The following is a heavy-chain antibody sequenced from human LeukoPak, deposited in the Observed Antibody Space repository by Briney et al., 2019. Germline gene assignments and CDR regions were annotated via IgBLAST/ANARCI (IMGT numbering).Heavy chain of an antibody. J-gene: IGHJ4*02. CDR3: ARDYGGNIRGYFDY. D-gene: IGHD4-23*01. CDR1: GFTFSSYS. Sequence: GGSLRLSCAASGFTFSSYSMNWVRQAPGKGLEWVSYISSSSTIYYADSVKGRFTISRDNAKNSLYLQMNSLRAEDTAVYYCARDYGGNIRGYFDYWGQGTLVTVSS. V-gene: IGHV3-48*04. CDR2: ISSSSTI.